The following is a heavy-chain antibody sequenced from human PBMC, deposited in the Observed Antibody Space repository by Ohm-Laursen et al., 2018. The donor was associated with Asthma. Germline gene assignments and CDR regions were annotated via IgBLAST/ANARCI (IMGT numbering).Heavy chain of an antibody. D-gene: IGHD6-13*01. CDR1: GYSFTTYY. CDR2: INPSGGST. CDR3: SREHWVSAAGTGYLDS. Sequence: EASVKVSCKTSGYSFTTYYIHWVRQAPGQGLEWMGIINPSGGSTSYAQKFQDRVNMTRDTSSRTVYMELSSLRSEDTAVYFCSREHWVSAAGTGYLDSWGQGTLVTVSS. V-gene: IGHV1-46*03. J-gene: IGHJ4*02.